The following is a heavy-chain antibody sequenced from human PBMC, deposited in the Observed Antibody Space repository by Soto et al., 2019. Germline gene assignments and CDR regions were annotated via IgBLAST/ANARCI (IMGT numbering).Heavy chain of an antibody. Sequence: SETLSLTCAVSGGSIGTSAYYWGWIRQAPGKGLEWIGSINHSGNTYLSPSLKDRVTMSVGTSKNSFSLKLRSATAADTGLYYCSRRAPEWFDPWGQGTRVTVSS. V-gene: IGHV4-39*01. CDR1: GGSIGTSAYY. CDR3: SRRAPEWFDP. CDR2: INHSGNT. J-gene: IGHJ5*02.